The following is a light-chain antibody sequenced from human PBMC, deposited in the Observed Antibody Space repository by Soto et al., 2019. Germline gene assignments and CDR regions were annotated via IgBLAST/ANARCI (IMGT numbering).Light chain of an antibody. CDR1: QSISSW. Sequence: DIQMTQSPSTLSASVGDRVTITGRASQSISSWLAWYQQKPGKAPKLLIYDASSLESGVPSRFSGSGSGTEFTLTISSLKPDDFATYYCQQYNSYLITFGQGTRLEIK. CDR2: DAS. V-gene: IGKV1-5*01. J-gene: IGKJ5*01. CDR3: QQYNSYLIT.